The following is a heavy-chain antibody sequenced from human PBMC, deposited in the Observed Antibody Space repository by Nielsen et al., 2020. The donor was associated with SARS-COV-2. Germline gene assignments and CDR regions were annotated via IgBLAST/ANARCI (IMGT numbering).Heavy chain of an antibody. Sequence: WIRQSPSRGLEWLGRTYYRSKWYNDYAVSVKSRITINPDTSKNQFSLHLYSVTPEDTAVYYCARARGAYGDYYYYYYTDVWGKGTTVTVSS. D-gene: IGHD4-17*01. CDR2: TYYRSKWYN. CDR3: ARARGAYGDYYYYYYTDV. V-gene: IGHV6-1*01. J-gene: IGHJ6*03.